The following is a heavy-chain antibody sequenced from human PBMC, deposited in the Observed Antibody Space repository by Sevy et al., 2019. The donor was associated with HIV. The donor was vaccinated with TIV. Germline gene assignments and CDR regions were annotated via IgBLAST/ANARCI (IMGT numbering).Heavy chain of an antibody. V-gene: IGHV4-30-2*01. CDR3: AKVQDSSGWLNWFDP. CDR2: IYHFGTT. CDR1: GGSIRIDDYS. J-gene: IGHJ5*02. Sequence: SETLSLTCAVSGGSIRIDDYSWTWIRQPPGKGVEWIGYIYHFGTTYYNPSLKSRVTMSYDRSKSQFSLKLSSVTAADTAVYYCAKVQDSSGWLNWFDPWGQGTLVTVSS. D-gene: IGHD6-19*01.